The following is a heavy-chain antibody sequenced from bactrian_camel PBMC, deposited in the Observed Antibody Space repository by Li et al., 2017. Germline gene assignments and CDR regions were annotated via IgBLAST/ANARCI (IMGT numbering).Heavy chain of an antibody. V-gene: IGHV3S53*01. CDR1: GDVFRFCG. CDR2: IANNGFK. CDR3: AAAGTSYSCASLRPPAFGY. Sequence: HVQLVESGGGSVQAGGSLKLSCVASGDVFRFCGMGWYRQVPGKEREWVATIANNGFKTYALFVKGRFTISQENAQTVHLRMNNLLPEDTAMYYCAAAGTSYSCASLRPPAFGYWGRGTQVTVS. D-gene: IGHD7*01. J-gene: IGHJ6*01.